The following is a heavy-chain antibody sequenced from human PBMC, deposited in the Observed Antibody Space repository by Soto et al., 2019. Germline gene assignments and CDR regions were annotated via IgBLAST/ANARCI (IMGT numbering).Heavy chain of an antibody. Sequence: EVQLVESGGGLVKPGGSLRLSCAASGFTFSSYSMNWVRQAPGKGLEWVSSISSSSSYIYYADSVKGRFTISRDNAKNSLYLKMNSLRAEDTAVYYCASRVVPAAIGEDVWGQGTTVTVSS. D-gene: IGHD2-2*01. CDR1: GFTFSSYS. CDR3: ASRVVPAAIGEDV. V-gene: IGHV3-21*01. J-gene: IGHJ6*02. CDR2: ISSSSSYI.